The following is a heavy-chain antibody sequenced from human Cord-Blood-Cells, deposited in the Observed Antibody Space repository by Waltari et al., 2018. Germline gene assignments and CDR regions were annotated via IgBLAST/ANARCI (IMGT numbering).Heavy chain of an antibody. CDR2: TYYWSKWYN. Sequence: QVQLQQSGPGLVKPSQTLSLTCAISGDSVSSNSAAWNWIRQSSSSGLEWVGRTYYWSKWYNDYAVSVKSRITINPDTSKNQFSLQLNSVTPEDTAVYYCARVSDGIAARPRAAFDIWGQGTMVTVSS. CDR3: ARVSDGIAARPRAAFDI. J-gene: IGHJ3*02. CDR1: GDSVSSNSAA. V-gene: IGHV6-1*01. D-gene: IGHD6-6*01.